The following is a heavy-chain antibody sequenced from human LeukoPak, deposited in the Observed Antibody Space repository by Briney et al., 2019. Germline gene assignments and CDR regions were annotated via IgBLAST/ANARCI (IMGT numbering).Heavy chain of an antibody. Sequence: GGSLRLSCAASGFTFSSYGMHWVRQAPGKGLEWVAVISYDGSNKYYADSVKGRFTISRDNSKNTLYLQMNSLRAEDTAVYYCAKDTTVTMDWGQGTLVTVSS. CDR1: GFTFSSYG. CDR2: ISYDGSNK. V-gene: IGHV3-30*18. D-gene: IGHD4-17*01. CDR3: AKDTTVTMD. J-gene: IGHJ4*02.